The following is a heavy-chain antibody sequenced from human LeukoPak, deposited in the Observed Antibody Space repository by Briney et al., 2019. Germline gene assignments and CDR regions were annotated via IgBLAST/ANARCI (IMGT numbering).Heavy chain of an antibody. J-gene: IGHJ4*02. Sequence: GGSLRLSCAASGFTFSSYDMHWVRHATGKGLEWVSAIGTAGDTYYPGSVKGRFTISRENAKNSLYLQVNSLRAGDTAVYYCARALALNWGEENTAFFDYWGQGTLVTVSS. CDR2: IGTAGDT. CDR1: GFTFSSYD. CDR3: ARALALNWGEENTAFFDY. V-gene: IGHV3-13*01. D-gene: IGHD7-27*01.